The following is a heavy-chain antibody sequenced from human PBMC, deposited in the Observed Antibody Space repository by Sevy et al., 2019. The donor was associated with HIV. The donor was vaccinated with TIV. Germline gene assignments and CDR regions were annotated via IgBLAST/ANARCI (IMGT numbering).Heavy chain of an antibody. D-gene: IGHD3-10*01. CDR2: ISTDGSTT. V-gene: IGHV3-74*01. Sequence: GGSLRLSCEASGFNFNKYWMRWVRQAPGKELVWVSRISTDGSTTAYADSVKGRFTISRDNAKNTVLLQMDSLRGEDTAVYYCATVVNGVVYWGQGTLVTVSS. J-gene: IGHJ4*02. CDR3: ATVVNGVVY. CDR1: GFNFNKYW.